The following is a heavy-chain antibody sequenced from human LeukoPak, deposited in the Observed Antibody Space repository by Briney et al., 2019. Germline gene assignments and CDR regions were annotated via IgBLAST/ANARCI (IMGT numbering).Heavy chain of an antibody. CDR1: GYALSSSG. Sequence: ASVKVSCKASGYALSSSGITWVRQAPGQGLEWMGWISTYNGNTKSAQGLQGRVSLTTDTSTSTIYLELRSLRSDDTAVYYCARGVGSSTFADFDYWGQGTLVIVSS. CDR2: ISTYNGNT. CDR3: ARGVGSSTFADFDY. V-gene: IGHV1-18*01. D-gene: IGHD1-26*01. J-gene: IGHJ4*02.